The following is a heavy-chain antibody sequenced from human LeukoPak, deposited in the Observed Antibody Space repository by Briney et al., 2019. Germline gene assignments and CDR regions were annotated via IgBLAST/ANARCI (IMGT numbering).Heavy chain of an antibody. V-gene: IGHV1-8*01. CDR3: ARGKYFSGSYRYYFDY. Sequence: GASVKVSCKASGYTFTSYDINWVRQASGQGLEWMGWMNPNSGNTGNAQKFQGRVTMTRNTSITTAYTEVSSLRSEDTAVYYCARGKYFSGSYRYYFDYWGQGTLVTVSS. J-gene: IGHJ4*02. CDR1: GYTFTSYD. D-gene: IGHD6-19*01. CDR2: MNPNSGNT.